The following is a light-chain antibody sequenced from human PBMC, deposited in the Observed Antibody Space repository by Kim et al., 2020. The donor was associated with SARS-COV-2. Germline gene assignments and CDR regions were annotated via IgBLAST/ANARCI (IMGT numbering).Light chain of an antibody. Sequence: QPVLTHSPSASASLGAPVKLTCTLSSGHSSYAIAWHQQQPEKGPRYLMKLDSDGSHSKGDGIPDRFSGSSSGAERYLTISSLQSEDEADYYCQTWGSSPVLFGGGTQLTGL. CDR2: LDSDGSH. J-gene: IGLJ2*01. CDR1: SGHSSYA. V-gene: IGLV4-69*01. CDR3: QTWGSSPVL.